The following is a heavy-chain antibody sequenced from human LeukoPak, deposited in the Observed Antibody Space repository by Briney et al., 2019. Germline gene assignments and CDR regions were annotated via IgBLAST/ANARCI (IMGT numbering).Heavy chain of an antibody. V-gene: IGHV1-3*01. CDR3: ARDDCGDTCYPGGY. Sequence: ASVKVSCKASGYTFTKYAVHWVHQAPGQRPEWMGWINAGNGDTKYSQNFQDRVTITRDTSANTAYMELSSLTSEDTALYYCARDDCGDTCYPGGYWGQGTLVTVSS. CDR2: INAGNGDT. D-gene: IGHD2-21*01. CDR1: GYTFTKYA. J-gene: IGHJ4*02.